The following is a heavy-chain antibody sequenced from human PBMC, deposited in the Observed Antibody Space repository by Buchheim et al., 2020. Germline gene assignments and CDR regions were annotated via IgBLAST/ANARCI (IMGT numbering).Heavy chain of an antibody. CDR3: ARGRTTGTTGSDY. Sequence: QVQLQQWGAGLLKPSETLSLTCAVYGGSFSGYYWSWIRQPPGKGLEWIGDINLSGSTNYNPSLKSRVTISVDTSKNQFSLKLSSVTAADTAVYYCARGRTTGTTGSDYWGQGTL. CDR1: GGSFSGYY. V-gene: IGHV4-34*01. CDR2: INLSGST. D-gene: IGHD1-1*01. J-gene: IGHJ4*02.